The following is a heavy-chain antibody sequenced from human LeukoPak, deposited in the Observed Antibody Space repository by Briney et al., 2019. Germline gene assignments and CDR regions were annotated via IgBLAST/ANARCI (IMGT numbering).Heavy chain of an antibody. CDR1: GYTFINHG. V-gene: IGHV1-18*01. CDR3: GRWSPDPNDS. Sequence: GASVKVSCKASGYTFINHGISWVRQAPGQGLEWMGWVSAYNGRTEYAQKFQDRVTMTTDTSTTTGYMELRSLSSDETAVYFCGRWSPDPNDSWGQGTLVTVSS. CDR2: VSAYNGRT. J-gene: IGHJ4*02. D-gene: IGHD3-3*01.